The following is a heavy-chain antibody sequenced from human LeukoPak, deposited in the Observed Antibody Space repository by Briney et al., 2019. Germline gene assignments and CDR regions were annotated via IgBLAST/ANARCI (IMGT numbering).Heavy chain of an antibody. V-gene: IGHV4-59*01. J-gene: IGHJ4*01. CDR3: ARVRDYDFWSGPDAYYFDY. CDR1: GGSISSYY. Sequence: KPSETLSLTCTVSGGSISSYYWSWIRQPPGKGLEWIGYIYYSGSTNYNPSLKSRVTISVDTSKNQFSLKLSSVTAADTAVYYCARVRDYDFWSGPDAYYFDYWGQEPWSPSPQ. CDR2: IYYSGST. D-gene: IGHD3-3*01.